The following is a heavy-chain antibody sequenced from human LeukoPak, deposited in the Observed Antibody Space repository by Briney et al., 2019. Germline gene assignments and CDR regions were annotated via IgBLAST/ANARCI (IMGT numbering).Heavy chain of an antibody. CDR2: IGIGSGNT. D-gene: IGHD2-2*01. CDR3: ARDTKYAFDN. J-gene: IGHJ4*02. CDR1: GFTFSDYS. Sequence: GGSLRLSCAASGFTFSDYSMNWVRQAPGKGLEWISYIGIGSGNTKYADSVKGRFTISGDEAKNSLYLQMDSLRVEDTAVYYCARDTKYAFDNWGQGTLVTVSS. V-gene: IGHV3-48*01.